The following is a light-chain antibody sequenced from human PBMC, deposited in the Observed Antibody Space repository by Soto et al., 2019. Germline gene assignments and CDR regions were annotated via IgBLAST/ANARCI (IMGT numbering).Light chain of an antibody. CDR2: GAS. CDR1: QTVNNTY. Sequence: EIVLTQSPGTLSLSPGERASLSCSASQTVNNTYLAWCQQKPGQAPKLLIYGASRRATGIPDRFSGSASGTDFTLTISRLEPEDFAVYYCHQRQSWPRTFGQGTKVDIK. V-gene: IGKV3-20*01. J-gene: IGKJ1*01. CDR3: HQRQSWPRT.